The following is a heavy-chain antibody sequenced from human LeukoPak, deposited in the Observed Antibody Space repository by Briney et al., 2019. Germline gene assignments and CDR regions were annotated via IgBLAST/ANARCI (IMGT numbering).Heavy chain of an antibody. D-gene: IGHD6-13*01. J-gene: IGHJ4*02. CDR3: TTHSSSWYEYY. Sequence: GGSLRLSCAASGFTFSNAWMSWVRQAPGKGLEWVGRIKSKTDGGTTDYAAPVKGRFTISRDDSKNTPYLQMNSLKTEDTAVYYCTTHSSSWYEYYWGQGTLVTVSS. V-gene: IGHV3-15*01. CDR1: GFTFSNAW. CDR2: IKSKTDGGTT.